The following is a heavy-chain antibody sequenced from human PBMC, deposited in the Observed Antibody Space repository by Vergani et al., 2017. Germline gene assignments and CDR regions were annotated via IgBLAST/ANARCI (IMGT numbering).Heavy chain of an antibody. V-gene: IGHV3-30*02. CDR1: GFTFSLSA. CDR2: IRSDSGER. Sequence: QMQLVESGGGVVQPGGSLRLSCAASGFTFSLSAMHWVRLAPGRGLEWLAFIRSDSGERYHAHSVEGLFSISRDNSKTTLYLQMNSLRPYYSATYYCIKEGLFRMQKDIDVWVQGTLVTVSS. D-gene: IGHD2-15*01. CDR3: IKEGLFRMQKDIDV. J-gene: IGHJ4*02.